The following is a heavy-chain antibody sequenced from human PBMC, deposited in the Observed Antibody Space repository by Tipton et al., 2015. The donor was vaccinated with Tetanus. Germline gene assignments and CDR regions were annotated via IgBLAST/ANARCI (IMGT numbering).Heavy chain of an antibody. V-gene: IGHV4-34*01. J-gene: IGHJ6*02. CDR1: GGSFSGYY. CDR2: IDHSGST. CDR3: ARGITMVRGVIRGYGMDV. Sequence: TLSLTCAVYGGSFSGYYWSWIRQPPGKGLEWIGEIDHSGSTNYNPALKSRVTISVDTSKNQLSLKLSSVTAADTAVYYCARGITMVRGVIRGYGMDVWGQGTTVTVSS. D-gene: IGHD3-10*01.